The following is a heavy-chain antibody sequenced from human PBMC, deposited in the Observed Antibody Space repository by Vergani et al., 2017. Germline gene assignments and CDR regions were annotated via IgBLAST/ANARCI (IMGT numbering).Heavy chain of an antibody. Sequence: ELQLVESGGGLVKPGGSLRLSCAASGFPFSSYSMNWVRQATGKGLEWVSFISSSSSYIYYADSVKGRFTISRDNAKNSLYLQMNSLRAEDTAVYYCARSLWFGELVNPFDYWGQGTLVTVSS. CDR2: ISSSSSYI. CDR1: GFPFSSYS. D-gene: IGHD3-10*01. CDR3: ARSLWFGELVNPFDY. J-gene: IGHJ4*02. V-gene: IGHV3-21*01.